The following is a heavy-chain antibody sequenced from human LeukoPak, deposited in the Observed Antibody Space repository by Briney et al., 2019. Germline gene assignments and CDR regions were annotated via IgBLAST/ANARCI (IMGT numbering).Heavy chain of an antibody. J-gene: IGHJ6*02. Sequence: GGSLRLSCAASGFTFSNAWMSWVRQAPGKGLEWVGRIKRKTEGGTGDYATPVKGRFTISRDDSKNTLYLQMNSLKTEDTAVYYCAKERGATRLYYGMDVWGQGTTVTVAS. D-gene: IGHD1-26*01. CDR2: IKRKTEGGTG. CDR3: AKERGATRLYYGMDV. CDR1: GFTFSNAW. V-gene: IGHV3-15*01.